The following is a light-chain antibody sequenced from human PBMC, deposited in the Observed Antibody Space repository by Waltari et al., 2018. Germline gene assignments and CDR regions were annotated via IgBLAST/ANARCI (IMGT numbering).Light chain of an antibody. CDR2: KAS. CDR3: QQSYSAPYT. V-gene: IGKV1-39*01. CDR1: QSISTY. J-gene: IGKJ2*01. Sequence: DIQITPSPSSLSASIGDRVTITCRASQSISTYLNWYQHKPGKAPKVLIYKASSLKSGVPSKFSGSRSGTDFILTISSLQPEDFATYYCQQSYSAPYTFGQGTKVEIK.